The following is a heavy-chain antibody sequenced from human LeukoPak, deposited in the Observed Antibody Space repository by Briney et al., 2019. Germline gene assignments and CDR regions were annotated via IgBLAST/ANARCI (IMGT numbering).Heavy chain of an antibody. CDR1: GFTFSRYW. CDR3: ARWARYCSSGSCYSWFDP. CDR2: MKLDGSEE. Sequence: GGSLRLSCAASGFTFSRYWMSWVRQAPGKGLEWVANMKLDGSEEYYVDSVKGRFTISSDNAKNSLYLQMNSLRVDDTAVYYCARWARYCSSGSCYSWFDPWGQGTLVTVSS. V-gene: IGHV3-7*01. D-gene: IGHD2-15*01. J-gene: IGHJ5*02.